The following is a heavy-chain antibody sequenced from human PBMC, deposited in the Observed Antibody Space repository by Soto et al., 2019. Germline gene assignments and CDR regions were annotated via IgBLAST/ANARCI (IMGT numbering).Heavy chain of an antibody. J-gene: IGHJ5*02. Sequence: GGSLRLSCVGSGFTFNTYAMNWVRQAPGKGLEWVSSIDASSGYMYYADSVKGRVTISRDNAKNSLYLQMNNLKTDDTAVYYCVRNDLGWFVPWGQGTLVTVSS. V-gene: IGHV3-21*04. CDR1: GFTFNTYA. D-gene: IGHD3-16*01. CDR3: VRNDLGWFVP. CDR2: IDASSGYM.